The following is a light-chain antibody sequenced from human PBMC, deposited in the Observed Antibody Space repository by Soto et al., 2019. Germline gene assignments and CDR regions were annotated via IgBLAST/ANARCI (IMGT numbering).Light chain of an antibody. CDR1: QGISSY. CDR3: QQLNSYPS. Sequence: IQLTQSPSSLSASVGARVTITCRASQGISSYLAWYQQKPGKAPKLLIYAASTLQSGVPSRFSGSGSRTDFTLTISSLQPEDFATYYFQQLNSYPSFGPGTKVDIK. CDR2: AAS. J-gene: IGKJ3*01. V-gene: IGKV1-9*01.